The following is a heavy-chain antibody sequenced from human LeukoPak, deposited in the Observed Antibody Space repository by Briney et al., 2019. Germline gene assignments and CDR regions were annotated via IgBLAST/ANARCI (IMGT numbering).Heavy chain of an antibody. CDR1: GFTFSNSW. CDR3: ARVGYCSTTSCYWRAFDY. J-gene: IGHJ4*02. D-gene: IGHD2-2*01. Sequence: GGSLRLSCAASGFTFSNSWMHWVRQAPGKGLVWVSRTNSDGTSIVYADSVKGRFTISGDNAKSTLYLEMNSLTAEDTAVYYCARVGYCSTTSCYWRAFDYWGQGTLVTVSS. V-gene: IGHV3-74*01. CDR2: TNSDGTSI.